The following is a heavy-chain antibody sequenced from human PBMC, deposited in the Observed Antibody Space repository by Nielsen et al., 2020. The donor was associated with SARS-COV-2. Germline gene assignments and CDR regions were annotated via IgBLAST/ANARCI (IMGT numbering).Heavy chain of an antibody. CDR2: IIPIFGTA. V-gene: IGHV1-69*06. D-gene: IGHD2-15*01. CDR3: ARQGNYCSGGSCYLNYFDY. Sequence: SVKVSCKASGGTFRSYAISWVRQAPGQGLDWMGGIIPIFGTANYAQKFQGRVTITADKSTSTAYMELSSLRSEDTAVYYCARQGNYCSGGSCYLNYFDYWGQGTLVTVSS. J-gene: IGHJ4*02. CDR1: GGTFRSYA.